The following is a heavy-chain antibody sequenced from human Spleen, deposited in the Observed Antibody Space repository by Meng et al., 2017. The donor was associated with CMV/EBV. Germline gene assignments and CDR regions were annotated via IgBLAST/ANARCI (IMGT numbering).Heavy chain of an antibody. Sequence: GESLKISCKGSGYSFADYWVGWVRQRPGKGLDWMGIIHPSDSDTRYNPSFQGQVTFSADKSITTAYLQWSTLKASDTAIYYCARPTSTITDDAFDIWGQGTMVTVSS. CDR1: GYSFADYW. CDR2: IHPSDSDT. V-gene: IGHV5-51*01. D-gene: IGHD1-14*01. J-gene: IGHJ3*02. CDR3: ARPTSTITDDAFDI.